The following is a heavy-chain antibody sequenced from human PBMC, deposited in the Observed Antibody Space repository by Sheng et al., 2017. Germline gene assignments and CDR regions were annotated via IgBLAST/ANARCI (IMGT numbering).Heavy chain of an antibody. D-gene: IGHD4-4*01. Sequence: QVQLVQSGAEVKKPGSSVKVSCKASGGTFSSYTISWVRQAPGQGLEWMGRIIPILGIANYAQKFQGRVTITADKSTSTAYMELSSLRSEDTAVYYCARGGPTVTKGRDYYYYYMDVWGKGTTVTVSS. CDR1: GGTFSSYT. CDR2: IIPILGIA. J-gene: IGHJ6*03. V-gene: IGHV1-69*02. CDR3: ARGGPTVTKGRDYYYYYMDV.